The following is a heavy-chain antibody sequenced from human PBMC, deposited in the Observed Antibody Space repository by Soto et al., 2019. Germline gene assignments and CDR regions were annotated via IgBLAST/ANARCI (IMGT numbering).Heavy chain of an antibody. D-gene: IGHD1-20*01. V-gene: IGHV3-15*07. J-gene: IGHJ6*02. CDR2: IKSKTDGGTT. CDR1: GFTFSNAW. CDR3: TTDRAINWNDVIAYYGMDV. Sequence: GGSLRLSCAASGFTFSNAWMNWVRQAPGKGLEWVGRIKSKTDGGTTDYAAPGKGRFTISRDDSKNTLYLQMNSLKTEDTAVYYCTTDRAINWNDVIAYYGMDVWGQGTTVTVSS.